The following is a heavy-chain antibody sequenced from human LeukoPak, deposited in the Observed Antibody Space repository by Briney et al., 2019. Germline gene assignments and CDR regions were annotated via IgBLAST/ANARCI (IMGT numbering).Heavy chain of an antibody. J-gene: IGHJ5*02. Sequence: GGSLRLSCTASGFTLSTYEMNWVRQAPGKGLEWVSKISSSRSTMYYADSVKGRFTISRDNAKNSLFPQMNSLRAEDTAIYYCARRFDLWGQGTLVTVSP. V-gene: IGHV3-48*03. CDR1: GFTLSTYE. CDR2: ISSSRSTM. CDR3: ARRFDL.